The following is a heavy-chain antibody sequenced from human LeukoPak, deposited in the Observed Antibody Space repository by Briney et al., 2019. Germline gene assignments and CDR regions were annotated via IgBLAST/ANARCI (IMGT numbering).Heavy chain of an antibody. D-gene: IGHD2-15*01. Sequence: GGSLRLSCAASGFTFSSYAMTWVRQAAGKGLEWVSTLTSSGGSTYYADSVKGRFTISRDNSKNSLYLQMNSLRTEDTALYYCAKDPRPYCSGGSCYSASSYWGQGTLVTVSS. CDR3: AKDPRPYCSGGSCYSASSY. J-gene: IGHJ4*02. CDR1: GFTFSSYA. CDR2: LTSSGGST. V-gene: IGHV3-43*02.